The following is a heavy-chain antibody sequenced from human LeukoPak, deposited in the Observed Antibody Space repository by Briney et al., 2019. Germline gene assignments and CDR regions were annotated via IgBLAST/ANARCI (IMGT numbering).Heavy chain of an antibody. Sequence: GGSLRLSCAASGFTFSSYGMHWVRQAPGKGLEWVAFIRYDGSNKYYADSVKGRFTISRDNSKNTLYLQMNSLRAEDTAVYYCAKDRRTSWYIYYYYYMDVWGKGTTVTISS. D-gene: IGHD6-13*01. CDR3: AKDRRTSWYIYYYYYMDV. V-gene: IGHV3-30*02. CDR1: GFTFSSYG. CDR2: IRYDGSNK. J-gene: IGHJ6*03.